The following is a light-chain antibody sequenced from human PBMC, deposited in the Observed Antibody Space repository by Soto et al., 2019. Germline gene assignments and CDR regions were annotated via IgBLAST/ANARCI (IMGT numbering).Light chain of an antibody. V-gene: IGKV4-1*01. J-gene: IGKJ1*01. Sequence: DIVMTQSPDSLAVSLGERATINCKSSQSVLYSSNNKNYLAWYQQKPGQPPKLLIYWASTRESVVPDRFSGSGSGTDFTLTISSPQAEDVAVYYCQQYLPPWTFGQGTKVEIK. CDR3: QQYLPPWT. CDR2: WAS. CDR1: QSVLYSSNNKNY.